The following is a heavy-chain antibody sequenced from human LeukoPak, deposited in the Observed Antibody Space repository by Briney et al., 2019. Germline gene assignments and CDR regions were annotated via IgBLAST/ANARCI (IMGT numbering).Heavy chain of an antibody. Sequence: SETLSLTCTVSGGSISSYYWSWIRQPPGKGLEWIGYIYYSGSTNYNPSLKSRVTISVDTSKNQFSLKLSSVTAADTAVYYCAREGYSSSWYSGAFDIWGQGTMVTVSS. CDR3: AREGYSSSWYSGAFDI. CDR2: IYYSGST. CDR1: GGSISSYY. V-gene: IGHV4-59*12. D-gene: IGHD6-13*01. J-gene: IGHJ3*02.